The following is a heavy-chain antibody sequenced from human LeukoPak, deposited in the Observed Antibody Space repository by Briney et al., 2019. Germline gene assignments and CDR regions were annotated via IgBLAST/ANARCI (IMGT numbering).Heavy chain of an antibody. CDR2: IHYSGTT. Sequence: SETLSLTCTVSDYSISSGFYWGWIRQPPGKGLEWLGSIHYSGTTHYNPSLMSRVTISVDTSKNHISLKVTSVTASDTAVYYCARDDSDFAYWGQGTLVTVSS. V-gene: IGHV4-38-2*02. D-gene: IGHD4-11*01. CDR1: DYSISSGFY. J-gene: IGHJ4*02. CDR3: ARDDSDFAY.